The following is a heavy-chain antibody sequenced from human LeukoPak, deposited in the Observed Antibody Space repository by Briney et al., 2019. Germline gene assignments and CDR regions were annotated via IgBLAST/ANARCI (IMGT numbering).Heavy chain of an antibody. Sequence: SVKVSCKASGGTFSSYAISWVRQAPGQGLEWMGGIIPIFGTANYAQTFQGRVTITTDESTSTAYMELSSLRSEDTAVYYCARDRVSYYYDSSGYPGSGYFDYWGQGTLVTVSS. D-gene: IGHD3-22*01. J-gene: IGHJ4*02. CDR2: IIPIFGTA. V-gene: IGHV1-69*05. CDR1: GGTFSSYA. CDR3: ARDRVSYYYDSSGYPGSGYFDY.